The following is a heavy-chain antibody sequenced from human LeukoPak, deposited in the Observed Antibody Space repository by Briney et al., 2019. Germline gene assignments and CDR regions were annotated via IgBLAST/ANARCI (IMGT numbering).Heavy chain of an antibody. CDR3: ARQKTGFRGSNYYNWFDP. CDR1: GYSFTSYW. Sequence: GESLKISCRGSGYSFTSYWIGWVRQMRGKGLEWLGIIYPGDSDTRYSPSFQGQITISADKAISSAYLQWSSLKASDTAMYYCARQKTGFRGSNYYNWFDPWGQGTLVTVSS. D-gene: IGHD3-10*01. CDR2: IYPGDSDT. V-gene: IGHV5-51*01. J-gene: IGHJ5*02.